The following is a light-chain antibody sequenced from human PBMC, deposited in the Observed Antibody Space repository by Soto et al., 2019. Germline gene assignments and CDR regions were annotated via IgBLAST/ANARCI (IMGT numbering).Light chain of an antibody. J-gene: IGLJ3*02. CDR2: GNS. CDR1: SSNIGAGYD. CDR3: PSYDSSLSGPWV. Sequence: QSVLTQPPSVSGAPGQRVTISCTGSSSNIGAGYDVHWYQQLPGTAPKLLIYGNSNRPSGVPDRFSGSKSGTSASLAITGLQAEAEADYYCPSYDSSLSGPWVFGGGTKLTVL. V-gene: IGLV1-40*01.